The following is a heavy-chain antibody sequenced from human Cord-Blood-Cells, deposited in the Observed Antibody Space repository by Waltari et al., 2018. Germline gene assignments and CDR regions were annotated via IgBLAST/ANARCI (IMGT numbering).Heavy chain of an antibody. Sequence: QVQLVQSGAEVKKPGASVKVSCKASGYTFTGYYMHGVRQAPGQGLEWMGWINPSSGGTNYAQKFQGRVTMTRDTSISTAYMELSRLRSDDTAVYYCARSVSGSYYEDYWGQGTLVTVSS. CDR3: ARSVSGSYYEDY. CDR1: GYTFTGYY. V-gene: IGHV1-2*02. D-gene: IGHD1-26*01. CDR2: INPSSGGT. J-gene: IGHJ4*02.